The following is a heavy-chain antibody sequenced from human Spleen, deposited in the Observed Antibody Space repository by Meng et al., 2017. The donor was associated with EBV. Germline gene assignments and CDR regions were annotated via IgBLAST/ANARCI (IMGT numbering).Heavy chain of an antibody. CDR3: ARGPVGMITYFDY. D-gene: IGHD3-16*01. Sequence: QVQLVQSGAEGKKPGSSVKVSCKAPGYTFINYDIHWVRQAPGQGLEWMGIIDASGGDARYAQKFQGRVTMTRDTSTSTVYMDLSSLRSEDTAVYYCARGPVGMITYFDYWGQGTLVTVSS. J-gene: IGHJ4*02. V-gene: IGHV1-46*01. CDR1: GYTFINYD. CDR2: IDASGGDA.